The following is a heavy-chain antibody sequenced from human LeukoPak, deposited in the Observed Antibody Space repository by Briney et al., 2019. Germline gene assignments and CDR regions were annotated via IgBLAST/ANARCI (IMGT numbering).Heavy chain of an antibody. CDR1: GFTFAKYA. Sequence: GGSLRLSCAASGFTFAKYAMSWVRQAPGKGLEWVSTLSHSGGDTYYADPVKGRFTISRDNSRNTLYLQMNSLRAEDTAVYYCVRDGGVSGYDLLDYWGQGTLVTVSS. V-gene: IGHV3-23*01. D-gene: IGHD5-12*01. CDR2: LSHSGGDT. J-gene: IGHJ4*02. CDR3: VRDGGVSGYDLLDY.